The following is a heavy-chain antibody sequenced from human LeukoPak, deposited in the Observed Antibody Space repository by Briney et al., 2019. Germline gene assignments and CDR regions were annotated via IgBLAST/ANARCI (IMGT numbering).Heavy chain of an antibody. CDR1: GFSFSHYG. J-gene: IGHJ4*02. CDR2: IQNDASTE. Sequence: GGSLRLSCAASGFSFSHYGMHWVRQAPGKGLEWVAVIQNDASTENFADSVKGRFTISRDNSKNTVFLQMNSLRVEDTAVYYCARELSQIVWGGLDYGGQGTLVSVSS. D-gene: IGHD2-21*01. V-gene: IGHV3-33*05. CDR3: ARELSQIVWGGLDY.